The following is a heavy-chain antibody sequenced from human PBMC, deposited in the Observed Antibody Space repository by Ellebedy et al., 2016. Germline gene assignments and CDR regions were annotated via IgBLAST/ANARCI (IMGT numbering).Heavy chain of an antibody. V-gene: IGHV3-23*01. CDR2: ISGSGGST. CDR1: GFTFSSYA. D-gene: IGHD6-13*01. Sequence: GGSLRLXXAASGFTFSSYAMSWVRQAPGKGLEWVSAISGSGGSTYYADSVKGRFTISRDNSKNTLYLQMNSLRAEDTAVYYCAKGLIAAAGNYYYWGQGTLVTVSS. J-gene: IGHJ4*02. CDR3: AKGLIAAAGNYYY.